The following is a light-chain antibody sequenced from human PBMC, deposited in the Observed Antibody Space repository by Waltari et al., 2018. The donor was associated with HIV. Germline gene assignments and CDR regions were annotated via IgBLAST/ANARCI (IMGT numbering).Light chain of an antibody. Sequence: EILLTQSPGTLSLAPGERATLPCRASQTVDRNYLSWYQKKPGQGPRLLVLGASRRATGIPDRFSGSGSRTDFTLTISRLEPEDFAVYYCQQYDRSWVTFGGGTKVEIK. J-gene: IGKJ4*01. CDR1: QTVDRNY. V-gene: IGKV3-20*01. CDR3: QQYDRSWVT. CDR2: GAS.